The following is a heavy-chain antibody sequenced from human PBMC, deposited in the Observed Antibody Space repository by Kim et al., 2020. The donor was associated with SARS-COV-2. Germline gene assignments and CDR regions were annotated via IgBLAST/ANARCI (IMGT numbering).Heavy chain of an antibody. CDR3: ARTHYGDYV. J-gene: IGHJ4*02. V-gene: IGHV3-7*01. D-gene: IGHD4-17*01. CDR1: GFTFSTYW. CDR2: INQGGTEK. Sequence: GGSLRLSCAASGFTFSTYWMTWVRQAPGKGLEWVANINQGGTEKYYVDSVKGRFTISRDNAKNSLFLDVNSLRVEDTAVYYCARTHYGDYVWAQGTLVTV.